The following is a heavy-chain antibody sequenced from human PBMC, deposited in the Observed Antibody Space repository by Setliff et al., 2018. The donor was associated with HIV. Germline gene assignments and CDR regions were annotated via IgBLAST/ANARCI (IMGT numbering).Heavy chain of an antibody. CDR1: GYYFTTFW. CDR3: ARQPTDTSGYNNWFDS. CDR2: IYPGDSHT. J-gene: IGHJ5*01. D-gene: IGHD3-3*01. Sequence: PGESLKISCKGSGYYFTTFWIAWVRQMPGKGLEWMGFIYPGDSHTTYSPSFQGQVTISVDTSVSTAYLQWSSLKASDTAMYCCARQPTDTSGYNNWFDSWGQGTLVTVSS. V-gene: IGHV5-51*01.